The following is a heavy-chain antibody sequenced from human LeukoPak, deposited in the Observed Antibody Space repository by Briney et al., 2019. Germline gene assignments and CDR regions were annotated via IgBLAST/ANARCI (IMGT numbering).Heavy chain of an antibody. CDR3: ARDLASCAGDCYSDGFDY. V-gene: IGHV4-59*01. CDR2: IHYTGST. J-gene: IGHJ4*02. D-gene: IGHD2-21*02. Sequence: PSETLSLTCTVSGGSISSYYWSWIRQSPGKGLECIGYIHYTGSTNYNPSLKSRVTISVETSKNQFSLKLKSVTAADTAVYYCARDLASCAGDCYSDGFDYWGQGTLVTVSS. CDR1: GGSISSYY.